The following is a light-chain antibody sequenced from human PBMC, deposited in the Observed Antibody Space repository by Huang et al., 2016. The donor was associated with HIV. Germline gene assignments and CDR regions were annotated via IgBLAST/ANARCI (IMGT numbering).Light chain of an antibody. CDR2: CAA. Sequence: DIVMTQSPDSLAVSLGERATINCKSNRSLLYSSNSNHYLAWYKQRPGQPPNLLIYCAATRESGVPDRFSGSGSGTDFTLTITSLQAEDVAIYYCQQYYSLPLTFGGGTKVEIK. CDR1: RSLLYSSNSNHY. J-gene: IGKJ4*01. V-gene: IGKV4-1*01. CDR3: QQYYSLPLT.